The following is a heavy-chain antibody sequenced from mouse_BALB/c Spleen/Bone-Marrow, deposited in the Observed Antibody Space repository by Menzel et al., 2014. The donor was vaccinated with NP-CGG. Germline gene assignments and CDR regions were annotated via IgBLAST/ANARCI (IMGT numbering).Heavy chain of an antibody. Sequence: VQLQQSGAELVKPGASVKLSCTASGFNIKDPYMHWVKQRPEQGLEWIGRIDPANSNTKYDPKFQGKATITADISSNTAYLQLSSLTSEDTAVYYCAPYYYGRWFTYWGQGTLVTVSA. V-gene: IGHV14-3*02. J-gene: IGHJ3*01. CDR2: IDPANSNT. CDR1: GFNIKDPY. D-gene: IGHD1-1*01. CDR3: APYYYGRWFTY.